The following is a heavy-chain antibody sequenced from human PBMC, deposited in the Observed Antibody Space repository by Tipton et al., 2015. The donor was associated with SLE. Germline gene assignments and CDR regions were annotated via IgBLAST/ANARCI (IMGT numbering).Heavy chain of an antibody. CDR1: GFTFSSYS. D-gene: IGHD2-15*01. J-gene: IGHJ3*02. CDR2: ISSSSSYI. CDR3: ARGKDIVVARDAFDI. Sequence: SLRLSCAASGFTFSSYSMNWVRQAPGKGLEWVSSISSSSSYIYYADSVKGRFTISRDNAKNSLYLQMNSLRAEDTAVYYCARGKDIVVARDAFDIWGQGTMVTVSS. V-gene: IGHV3-21*01.